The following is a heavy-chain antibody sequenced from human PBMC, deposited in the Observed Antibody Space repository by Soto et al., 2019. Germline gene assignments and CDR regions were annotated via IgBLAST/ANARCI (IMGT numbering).Heavy chain of an antibody. D-gene: IGHD2-21*01. CDR1: GFTFNTYD. Sequence: EVQLLESGGGLVQPGGSLRLSCAASGFTFNTYDMSWVRQAPGTGLEWVSSIATTGETTFYADSVRGRFTISRDNSKNTLFLQINTLIADDTAIYYCVRHWGGRGHGTLVTVSS. J-gene: IGHJ4*01. CDR3: VRHWGG. V-gene: IGHV3-23*01. CDR2: IATTGETT.